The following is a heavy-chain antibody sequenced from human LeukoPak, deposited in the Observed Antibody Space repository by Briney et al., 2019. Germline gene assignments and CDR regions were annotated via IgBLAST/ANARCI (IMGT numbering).Heavy chain of an antibody. D-gene: IGHD2-2*01. V-gene: IGHV3-11*04. CDR3: ARRYCSSSSCTLDY. J-gene: IGHJ4*02. Sequence: GGSLRLSCAASGFTFSDHYMDWVRQAPGKGLEWVSYISSRDSTIYYADSVKGRFTISRDNAKNSLYLQMNSLRAEDTAVYYCARRYCSSSSCTLDYWGQGTLVTVFS. CDR1: GFTFSDHY. CDR2: ISSRDSTI.